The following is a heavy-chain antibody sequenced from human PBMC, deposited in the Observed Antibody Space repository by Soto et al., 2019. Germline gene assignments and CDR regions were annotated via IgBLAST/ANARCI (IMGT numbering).Heavy chain of an antibody. CDR3: ARGDPYYCYYMDV. CDR2: IRAYNGNT. Sequence: QIQLVQSGAEVKKPGASVKVSCKASCYTFTSYCISCVRQAPGQGLEWMGWIRAYNGNTNYAQKLQGRVNMTADTSTSPAYMELKSLRNDDTAVYYCARGDPYYCYYMDVWGKGNTVTVSS. J-gene: IGHJ6*03. CDR1: CYTFTSYC. V-gene: IGHV1-18*01.